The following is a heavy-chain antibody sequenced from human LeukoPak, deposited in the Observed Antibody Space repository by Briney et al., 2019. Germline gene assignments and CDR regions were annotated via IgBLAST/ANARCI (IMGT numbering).Heavy chain of an antibody. Sequence: SETLSLTCAVYGGSFGGYYWSWIRQPPGKGLEWIGEINHSGSTNYNPSLKSRVTISVDTSKNQFSLKLSSVTAADTAVYYCARHSAEIVVVPAASHYFDYWGQGTLVTVSS. CDR3: ARHSAEIVVVPAASHYFDY. CDR1: GGSFGGYY. D-gene: IGHD2-2*01. V-gene: IGHV4-34*01. J-gene: IGHJ4*02. CDR2: INHSGST.